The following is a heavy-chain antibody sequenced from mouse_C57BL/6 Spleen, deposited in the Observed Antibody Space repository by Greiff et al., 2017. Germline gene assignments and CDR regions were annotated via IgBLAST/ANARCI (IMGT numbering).Heavy chain of an antibody. D-gene: IGHD1-1*01. CDR1: GYTFTDHT. CDR2: IYPRDGST. Sequence: VTLMESDAELVKPGASVKISCKVSGYTFTDHTIHWMKQRPEQGLEWIGYIYPRDGSTKYNEKFKGKATLTADKSSSTAYMQLNSLTSEDSAVYFCARLTVVAHWYFDVWGTGTTVTVSS. CDR3: ARLTVVAHWYFDV. V-gene: IGHV1-78*01. J-gene: IGHJ1*03.